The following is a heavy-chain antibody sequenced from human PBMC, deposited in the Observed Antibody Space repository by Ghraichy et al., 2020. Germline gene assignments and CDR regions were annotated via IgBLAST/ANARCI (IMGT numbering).Heavy chain of an antibody. V-gene: IGHV3-21*01. D-gene: IGHD3-16*01. CDR1: GFTFSSYS. CDR2: ISSSSSYI. J-gene: IGHJ6*02. CDR3: AREKFDDHSYYYYGMDV. Sequence: LSLTCAASGFTFSSYSMNWVRQAPGKGLEWVSSISSSSSYIYYADSVKGRFTISRDNAKNSLYLQMNSLRAEDTAVYYCAREKFDDHSYYYYGMDVWGQGTTVTVSS.